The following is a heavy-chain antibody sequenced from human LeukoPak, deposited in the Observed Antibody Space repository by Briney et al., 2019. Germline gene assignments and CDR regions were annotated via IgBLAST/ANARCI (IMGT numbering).Heavy chain of an antibody. CDR3: ARAYYYGTGPYGMDV. D-gene: IGHD3-10*01. V-gene: IGHV4-38-2*01. Sequence: SLLCAVCGYPKNIGYYLGWLGPSPGKGLDWSGSIYYSGSTYYNPSLKSRVTISVDTSKNQFSLKLSSVTAADTAVYYCARAYYYGTGPYGMDVWGKGTTVTVSS. J-gene: IGHJ6*04. CDR2: IYYSGST. CDR1: GYPKNIGYY.